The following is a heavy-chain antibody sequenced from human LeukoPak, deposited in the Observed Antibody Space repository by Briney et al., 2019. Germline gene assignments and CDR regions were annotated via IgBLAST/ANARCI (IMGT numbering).Heavy chain of an antibody. Sequence: SETLSLTCTVSGGFISSSSYYWGWIRQPPGKGLEWIGSTYYSGSTYYNPSLKSRVTISVDTSKNQFSLKLSSVTAADTAVYYCARHYYGSGSYYGLTGFDYWGQGTLVTVSS. CDR2: TYYSGST. CDR3: ARHYYGSGSYYGLTGFDY. CDR1: GGFISSSSYY. J-gene: IGHJ4*02. D-gene: IGHD3-10*01. V-gene: IGHV4-39*01.